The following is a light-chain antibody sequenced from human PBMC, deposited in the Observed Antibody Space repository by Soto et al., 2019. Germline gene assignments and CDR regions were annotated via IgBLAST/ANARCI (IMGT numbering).Light chain of an antibody. Sequence: EIVLTQSPGTLSLSPGERATLSGRASQSVSSSYLAWYQQKPGQAPRLLIYGASSRATGIPDRFSGSGSGTDFTLTISRLEPEDFAVYYCQQGTFGQGTKVEIK. CDR1: QSVSSSY. J-gene: IGKJ1*01. CDR2: GAS. CDR3: QQGT. V-gene: IGKV3-20*01.